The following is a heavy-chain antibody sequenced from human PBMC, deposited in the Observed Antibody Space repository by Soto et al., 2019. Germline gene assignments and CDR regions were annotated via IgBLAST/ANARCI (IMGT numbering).Heavy chain of an antibody. CDR2: INHSGST. Sequence: PSETLSLTCAVYGGSFSGYYWSWIRQPPGKGLEWIGEINHSGSTNYNPSLKSRVTISVDTSKNQFSLKLSSVTAADTAVYYCARFLFRGGSGSYNYYYSGMDVWGQGTTVTVSS. J-gene: IGHJ6*02. CDR3: ARFLFRGGSGSYNYYYSGMDV. CDR1: GGSFSGYY. V-gene: IGHV4-34*01. D-gene: IGHD3-10*01.